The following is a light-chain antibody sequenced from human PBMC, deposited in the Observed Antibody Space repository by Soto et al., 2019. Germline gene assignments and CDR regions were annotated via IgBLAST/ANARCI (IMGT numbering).Light chain of an antibody. Sequence: QAALTQPASVYGSPGQSITISCTGTSSDVGSYNLVSWYQQHPGKAPKLMIYEGSKRPSGVSNRFSGSKSGNTASLTISGLQAEDEADYYCCSYAGSSTFGVFGGGTKLTVL. V-gene: IGLV2-23*03. CDR2: EGS. CDR3: CSYAGSSTFGV. J-gene: IGLJ2*01. CDR1: SSDVGSYNL.